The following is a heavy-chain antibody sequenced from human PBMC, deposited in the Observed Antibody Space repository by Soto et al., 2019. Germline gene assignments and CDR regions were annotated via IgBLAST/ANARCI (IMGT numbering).Heavy chain of an antibody. CDR1: GDPISSHY. V-gene: IGHV4-59*11. D-gene: IGHD2-15*01. CDR3: ARARAGGSSVNWFDP. CDR2: LSYSGTT. J-gene: IGHJ5*02. Sequence: PSETLSLTCTGSGDPISSHYWSLLRQPPGKGLEWIGSLSYSGTTIYNPSLRSRVTISVDSSKNQFSLNLSSVAAADTAVYFCARARAGGSSVNWFDPWGQGTMITVSS.